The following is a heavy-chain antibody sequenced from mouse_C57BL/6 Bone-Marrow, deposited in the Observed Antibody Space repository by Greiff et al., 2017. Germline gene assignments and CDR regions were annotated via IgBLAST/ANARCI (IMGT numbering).Heavy chain of an antibody. V-gene: IGHV1-62-3*01. Sequence: QVHVKQPGAELVKPGASVKLSCKASGYTFTSYWMHWVKQRPGRGLEWIGRIDPNSGGTKYNEKFKSKATLTVDKPSSTTYMQLSSLTSEDSAVYYGARGDYDCYAMDYWGQGTSVTVSS. CDR3: ARGDYDCYAMDY. D-gene: IGHD1-1*02. CDR2: IDPNSGGT. CDR1: GYTFTSYW. J-gene: IGHJ4*01.